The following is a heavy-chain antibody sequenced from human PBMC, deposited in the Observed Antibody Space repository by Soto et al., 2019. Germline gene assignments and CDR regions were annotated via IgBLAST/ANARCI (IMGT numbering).Heavy chain of an antibody. CDR1: GFTFSDYA. D-gene: IGHD6-19*01. CDR2: VSHDGRNT. CDR3: AKGGRDWLVTSDFRS. V-gene: IGHV3-30*18. Sequence: VQLVESGGGVVQPGRSLRLSCAASGFTFSDYAMHWVRQAPGKGLEWVAVVSHDGRNTHYADSVKGRFTISRDSSKNTVSLEMTRPRAEATAVYYCAKGGRDWLVTSDFRSWGQAALVTVSS. J-gene: IGHJ5*02.